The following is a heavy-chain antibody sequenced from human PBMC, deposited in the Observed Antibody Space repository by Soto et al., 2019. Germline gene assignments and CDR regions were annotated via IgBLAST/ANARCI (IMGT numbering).Heavy chain of an antibody. Sequence: SPTLSLTCAISGDHVSSNSAAWNWIRPSPSRGLEWLGRTYYRSKWYNDYAVSVKSRITINPDTSKNQFSLQLNYVTPAYTVVYYCARDPCWYISGWLYFDYWGQGTLVTVSS. V-gene: IGHV6-1*01. D-gene: IGHD6-19*01. CDR2: TYYRSKWYN. J-gene: IGHJ4*02. CDR1: GDHVSSNSAA. CDR3: ARDPCWYISGWLYFDY.